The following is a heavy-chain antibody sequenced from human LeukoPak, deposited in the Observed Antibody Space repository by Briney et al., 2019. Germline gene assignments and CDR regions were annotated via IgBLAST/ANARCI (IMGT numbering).Heavy chain of an antibody. Sequence: ASVKVSCKASGYTFTSYGISWVRQAPGQGLEWMGWISAYNGNTNYAQKLQGRVTMTRNTSISTAYMELSSLRSEDTAVYYCARGDPITIFGVVISYYYGMDVWGQGTTVTVSS. D-gene: IGHD3-3*01. CDR2: ISAYNGNT. CDR1: GYTFTSYG. J-gene: IGHJ6*02. CDR3: ARGDPITIFGVVISYYYGMDV. V-gene: IGHV1-18*01.